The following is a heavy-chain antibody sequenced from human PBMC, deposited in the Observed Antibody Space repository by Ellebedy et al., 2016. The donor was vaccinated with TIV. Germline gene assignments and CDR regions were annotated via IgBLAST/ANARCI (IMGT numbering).Heavy chain of an antibody. CDR1: GFAFSDYW. CDR2: ISHTATTI. J-gene: IGHJ3*02. CDR3: AKDNEFSSSWYSPVDTFDI. V-gene: IGHV3-11*01. Sequence: GGSLRLXXAASGFAFSDYWMSWVRQAPGKGLEWISYISHTATTIHYADSVKGRFTISRDNSKNTLYLQMRSLRAEDSAVYYCAKDNEFSSSWYSPVDTFDIWGQGTTVTVSS. D-gene: IGHD6-13*01.